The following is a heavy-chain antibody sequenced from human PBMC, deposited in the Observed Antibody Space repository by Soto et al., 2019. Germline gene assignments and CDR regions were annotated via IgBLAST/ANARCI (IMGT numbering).Heavy chain of an antibody. CDR2: INHSGST. Sequence: SETLSLTCAVYGGSFSGYYWSWIRQPPGKGLEWIGEINHSGSTNYNPSLKSRVTISVDTSKNQFSLKLSSVTAADTAVYYCARGRYCSSTSCRVRGVRHYYYYMDVWGKGTTVTVSS. J-gene: IGHJ6*03. D-gene: IGHD2-2*01. CDR3: ARGRYCSSTSCRVRGVRHYYYYMDV. CDR1: GGSFSGYY. V-gene: IGHV4-34*01.